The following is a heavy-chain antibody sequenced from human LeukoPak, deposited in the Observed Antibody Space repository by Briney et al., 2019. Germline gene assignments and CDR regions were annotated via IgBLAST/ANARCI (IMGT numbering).Heavy chain of an antibody. Sequence: GGSLRLSCAASGFTFSSYGMHWVRQDPGKGLEWVAVIWYDGSNKYYADSVKGRFTISRDNPKNTLYLQMNSLRGDDTAVYYCARETAADGKPYDYWGQGTLVTVSS. D-gene: IGHD6-13*01. V-gene: IGHV3-33*01. CDR3: ARETAADGKPYDY. CDR1: GFTFSSYG. CDR2: IWYDGSNK. J-gene: IGHJ4*02.